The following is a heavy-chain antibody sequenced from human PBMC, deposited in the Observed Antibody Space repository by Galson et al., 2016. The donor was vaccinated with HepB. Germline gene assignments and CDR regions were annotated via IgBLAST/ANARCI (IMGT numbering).Heavy chain of an antibody. V-gene: IGHV1-3*01. D-gene: IGHD3-16*02. Sequence: SVKVSCKASGYTFTTYDMHWVRQSAGQRPEWMGWISAGSGQTKYSQNFQGRVTITRDASENTHYLELTSLTSEDTDVYFCARDLIGNRDVWGQGTTVTVSS. CDR1: GYTFTTYD. CDR2: ISAGSGQT. CDR3: ARDLIGNRDV. J-gene: IGHJ6*02.